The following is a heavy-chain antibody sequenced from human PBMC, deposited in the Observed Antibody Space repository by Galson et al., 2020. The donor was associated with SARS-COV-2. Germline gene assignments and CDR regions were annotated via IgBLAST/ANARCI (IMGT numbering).Heavy chain of an antibody. V-gene: IGHV1-2*02. CDR2: INPKSGGT. Sequence: GESLKISCKASGYTFTGYYMHWVRQAPGQGLEWLGWINPKSGGTKYAQKFQGRVTMTRDTSISTAYMELSRLTFDDTAVYYCVLARDYYGPGSEMGYFDNWGQGTLVTVSS. CDR1: GYTFTGYY. CDR3: VLARDYYGPGSEMGYFDN. D-gene: IGHD3-10*01. J-gene: IGHJ4*02.